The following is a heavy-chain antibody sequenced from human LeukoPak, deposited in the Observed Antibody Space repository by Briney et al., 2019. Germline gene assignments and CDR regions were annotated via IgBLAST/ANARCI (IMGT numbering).Heavy chain of an antibody. CDR3: ARAKLLYYYYYYMDV. V-gene: IGHV1-3*01. Sequence: ASVKVSCKASGYTFTSYAMHWVRQAPGQRLEWMGWINAGNGNTKYSQKFQGRVTITRDTSASTAYMELSSLRSEDTAVYYCARAKLLYYYYYYMDVWGKGTTVTVSS. D-gene: IGHD2-15*01. J-gene: IGHJ6*03. CDR2: INAGNGNT. CDR1: GYTFTSYA.